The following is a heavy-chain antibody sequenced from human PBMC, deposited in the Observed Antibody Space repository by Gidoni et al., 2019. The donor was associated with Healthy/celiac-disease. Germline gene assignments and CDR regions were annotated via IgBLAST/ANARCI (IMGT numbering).Heavy chain of an antibody. Sequence: QLQLQESGPGLVKPSETLSLTCTVSGGSISSSSYYWGWIRQPPGKGLEWIGSIYYSGSTYYNPSLKSRVTISVDTSKNQFSLKLSSVTAADTAVYYCARSPSFGVVIINLFDYWGQGTLVTVSS. CDR3: ARSPSFGVVIINLFDY. CDR1: GGSISSSSYY. CDR2: IYYSGST. D-gene: IGHD3-3*01. J-gene: IGHJ4*02. V-gene: IGHV4-39*01.